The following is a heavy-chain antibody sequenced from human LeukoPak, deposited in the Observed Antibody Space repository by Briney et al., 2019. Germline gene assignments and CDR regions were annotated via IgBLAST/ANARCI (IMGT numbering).Heavy chain of an antibody. CDR3: ASDFGGSSYRFDP. CDR2: IIPIFGTA. J-gene: IGHJ5*02. CDR1: GGTFSSYA. D-gene: IGHD6-13*01. V-gene: IGHV1-69*05. Sequence: SVKVSRKASGGTFSSYAISWVRQAPGQGLEWMGGIIPIFGTANYAQKFQGRVTITTDESTSTAYMELSSLRSEDTAVYYCASDFGGSSYRFDPWGQGTLVTVSS.